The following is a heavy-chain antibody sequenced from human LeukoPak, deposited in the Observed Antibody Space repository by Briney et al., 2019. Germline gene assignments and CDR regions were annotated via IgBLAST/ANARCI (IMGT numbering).Heavy chain of an antibody. Sequence: GGSLRLSCAASSFTFSNSWMTWVRQAPEKGLEWVANIKKDGSEKYYVDSVRGRFTISRDNAKNSLYLQMNSLRADDTAVYYCAKGSIYGDYGDFDHWGQGTLVTVSS. CDR3: AKGSIYGDYGDFDH. CDR2: IKKDGSEK. V-gene: IGHV3-7*03. J-gene: IGHJ4*02. D-gene: IGHD4-17*01. CDR1: SFTFSNSW.